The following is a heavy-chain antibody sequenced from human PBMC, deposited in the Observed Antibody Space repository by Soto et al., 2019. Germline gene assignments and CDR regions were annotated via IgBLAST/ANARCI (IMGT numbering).Heavy chain of an antibody. CDR3: VRDLVGSGWLYYYGMDV. D-gene: IGHD6-19*01. CDR2: IYSGGST. CDR1: GFTFSSYA. Sequence: PGGSLRLSCAASGFTFSSYAMHWVRQAPGKGLEWVSVIYSGGSTYYSDSVKGRFTISRDNPKNTLYLQMNSLRAEDTAVYYCVRDLVGSGWLYYYGMDVWGQGTTVTVSS. V-gene: IGHV3-53*01. J-gene: IGHJ6*02.